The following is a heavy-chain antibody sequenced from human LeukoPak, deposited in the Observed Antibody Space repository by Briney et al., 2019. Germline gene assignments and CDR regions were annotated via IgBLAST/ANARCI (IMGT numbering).Heavy chain of an antibody. CDR3: ARGQRAHVEWSSYMDV. D-gene: IGHD3-3*01. V-gene: IGHV3-30*04. CDR2: ISYDGSNK. Sequence: PGRSLRLSCAASGFTFSSYAMHWVRQAPGKGLEWVAVISYDGSNKYYADSAKGRFTISRDNSKNTLYLQMNSLRAEDTAVYYCARGQRAHVEWSSYMDVWGKGTTVTVSS. J-gene: IGHJ6*03. CDR1: GFTFSSYA.